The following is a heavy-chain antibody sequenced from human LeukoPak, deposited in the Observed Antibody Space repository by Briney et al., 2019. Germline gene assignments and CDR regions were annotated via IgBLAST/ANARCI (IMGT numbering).Heavy chain of an antibody. CDR3: ARSTSSEYDIYHFDY. V-gene: IGHV3-33*01. J-gene: IGHJ4*02. Sequence: GGSLRLSCAASGFTFSSYGMHWVRQAPGKGLEGVAVIWYDGNNKYYADSVKGRFTISRDNSKNTLYLQMNSLRAEDTAVYYCARSTSSEYDIYHFDYWGREPWSPSPQ. D-gene: IGHD3-9*01. CDR2: IWYDGNNK. CDR1: GFTFSSYG.